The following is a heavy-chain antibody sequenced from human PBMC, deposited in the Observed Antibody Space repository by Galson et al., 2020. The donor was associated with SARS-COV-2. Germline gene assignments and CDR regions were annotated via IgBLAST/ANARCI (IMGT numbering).Heavy chain of an antibody. J-gene: IGHJ4*02. CDR1: GGSISSDDFY. CDR3: ARAQAVGATLFDY. CDR2: IYYSAST. V-gene: IGHV4-30-4*01. D-gene: IGHD1-26*01. Sequence: SETLSLTCTVSGGSISSDDFYWSWIRQSPGKGLEYIEYIYYSASTDYNPSLKSRLTMSVDTSKNQFSLKLSSVTAADTAVYYCARAQAVGATLFDYWGQGTLVTVSS.